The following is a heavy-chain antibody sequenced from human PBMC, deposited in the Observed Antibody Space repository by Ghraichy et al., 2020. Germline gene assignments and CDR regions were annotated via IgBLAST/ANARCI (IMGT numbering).Heavy chain of an antibody. CDR1: GYTFTSYG. V-gene: IGHV1-18*01. CDR3: ARDRYYYDSSGYQPEDY. CDR2: ISAYNGNT. D-gene: IGHD3-22*01. J-gene: IGHJ4*02. Sequence: ASVKVSCKASGYTFTSYGISWVRQAPGQGLEWMGWISAYNGNTNYAQKLQGRVTMTTDTSTSTAYMELRSLRSDDTAVYYCARDRYYYDSSGYQPEDYWGQGTLVTVSS.